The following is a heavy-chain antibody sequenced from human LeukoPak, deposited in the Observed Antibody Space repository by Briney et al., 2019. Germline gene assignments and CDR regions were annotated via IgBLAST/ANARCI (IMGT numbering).Heavy chain of an antibody. Sequence: PGGALRLSCAGSGCTFSVYVMGWVRQAPGKGLEGVGRIKIEGDSYTTEYAASVKGTFTISRDDSENPTFLQMKRPKTEEKAVYYCVRDNWYRFDNWGQGTLVTVSS. J-gene: IGHJ4*02. D-gene: IGHD1-14*01. V-gene: IGHV3-72*01. CDR1: GCTFSVYV. CDR2: IKIEGDSYTT. CDR3: VRDNWYRFDN.